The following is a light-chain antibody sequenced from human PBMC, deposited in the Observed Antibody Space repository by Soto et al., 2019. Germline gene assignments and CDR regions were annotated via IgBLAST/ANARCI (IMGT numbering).Light chain of an antibody. CDR2: AAS. CDR1: LTISSY. V-gene: IGKV1-39*01. Sequence: DIQMTQSPSSLSEFVGDRVTITCRASLTISSYLNWYQQKSGKAPKLLISAASSLESGVPPRFSGSGSGTDFTLPITSLQPEDFATYYCQQSHSIPWTFGQGTQVEIK. CDR3: QQSHSIPWT. J-gene: IGKJ1*01.